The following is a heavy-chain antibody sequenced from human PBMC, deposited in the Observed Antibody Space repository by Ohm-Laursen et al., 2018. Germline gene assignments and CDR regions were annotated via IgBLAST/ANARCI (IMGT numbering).Heavy chain of an antibody. Sequence: SLRLSCSASGFTFSSFNMNWVRQAPGKGLEWLSYISGSGDIIYYADSVKGRFTISRDNAKNSVYLQMNSLRAEDTAVFYCARDAPNYKTISGVVTALGMDVWGQGTTVTVSS. V-gene: IGHV3-48*01. CDR3: ARDAPNYKTISGVVTALGMDV. CDR2: ISGSGDII. J-gene: IGHJ6*02. D-gene: IGHD3-3*01. CDR1: GFTFSSFN.